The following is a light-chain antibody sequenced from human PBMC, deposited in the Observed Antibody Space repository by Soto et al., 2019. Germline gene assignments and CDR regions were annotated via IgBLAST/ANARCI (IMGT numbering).Light chain of an antibody. CDR3: QEHASI. V-gene: IGKV3-15*01. J-gene: IGKJ5*01. CDR2: GAS. Sequence: EVVMTQSPATLSVSPGERATLSCRASESVSSNLAWYQQRPGQAPRLVIYGASTRATGIPARFSGGGSGTEFTPTISTLQSEDFAVYYCQEHASIFGQGTRLVIK. CDR1: ESVSSN.